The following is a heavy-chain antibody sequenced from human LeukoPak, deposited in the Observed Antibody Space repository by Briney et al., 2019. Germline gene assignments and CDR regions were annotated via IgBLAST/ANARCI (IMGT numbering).Heavy chain of an antibody. CDR1: GYSVTSDCF. J-gene: IGHJ4*02. Sequence: PSETLSLTCSVSGYSVTSDCFWGWIRQPPGKGLEWIATIHYTGSTFYNPSLKSRVTISLDTSKNHFSLIVTSVTAADTAVYYCARVRTRAGNDCWGQGTLVTVSS. V-gene: IGHV4-38-2*02. CDR2: IHYTGST. CDR3: ARVRTRAGNDC. D-gene: IGHD6-13*01.